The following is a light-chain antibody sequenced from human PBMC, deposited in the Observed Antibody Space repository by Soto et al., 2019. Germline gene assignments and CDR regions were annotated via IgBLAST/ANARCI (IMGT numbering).Light chain of an antibody. CDR2: EVI. CDR3: SSSTSSNTFV. CDR1: NSDVNY. Sequence: QSALTQPASVSGAPGQSITISCTGTNSDVNYVSWHQQHPGKAPKLMIYEVINRSSGASTRFSGSKSGNTASLTISGLQAEDEADYYCSSSTSSNTFVFGTGTKVTVL. V-gene: IGLV2-14*01. J-gene: IGLJ1*01.